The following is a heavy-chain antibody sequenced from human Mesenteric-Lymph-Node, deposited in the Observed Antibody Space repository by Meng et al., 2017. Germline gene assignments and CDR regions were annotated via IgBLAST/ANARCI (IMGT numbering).Heavy chain of an antibody. V-gene: IGHV3-30*04. Sequence: QVQLAESGGGVVQPGRSLRLSCAGSGFIFSTYTRHWVRQAPGKGLEWVAVILYDGSNKYYADSVKGRFTISRDNSKNTLYLQMNSLRAEDTAVYYCVRDLFVEQRLATGAFDVWGQGAMVTVSS. J-gene: IGHJ3*01. D-gene: IGHD6-25*01. CDR3: VRDLFVEQRLATGAFDV. CDR1: GFIFSTYT. CDR2: ILYDGSNK.